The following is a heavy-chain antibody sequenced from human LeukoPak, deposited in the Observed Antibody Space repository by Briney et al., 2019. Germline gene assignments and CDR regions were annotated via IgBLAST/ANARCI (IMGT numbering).Heavy chain of an antibody. V-gene: IGHV3-48*03. D-gene: IGHD5-18*01. CDR2: ISISGSTI. Sequence: GGSLRLSCAASGFTFSSYEMNWVRQAPGKGLEWVSYISISGSTIYYADSVKGRFTISRDNAKNSLYLQMNSLRAEDTAVYYCATQTNPIQLLTDGGQGTLVTVS. CDR3: ATQTNPIQLLTD. J-gene: IGHJ4*02. CDR1: GFTFSSYE.